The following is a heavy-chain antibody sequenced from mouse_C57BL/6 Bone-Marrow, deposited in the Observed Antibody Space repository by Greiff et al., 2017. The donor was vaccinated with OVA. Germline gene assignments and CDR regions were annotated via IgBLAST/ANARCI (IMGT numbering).Heavy chain of an antibody. Sequence: QVQLQQSGAELVKPGASVKISCKASGYAFSSYWMNWVKQRPGKGLEWIGQIYPGDGDTNYNQKFKGKATLTVDKSSSTAYMQLSSLTSEDSAVYYCAIYGYDYDAFAYWGQGTLVTVSA. D-gene: IGHD2-4*01. CDR1: GYAFSSYW. CDR2: IYPGDGDT. J-gene: IGHJ3*01. V-gene: IGHV1-80*01. CDR3: AIYGYDYDAFAY.